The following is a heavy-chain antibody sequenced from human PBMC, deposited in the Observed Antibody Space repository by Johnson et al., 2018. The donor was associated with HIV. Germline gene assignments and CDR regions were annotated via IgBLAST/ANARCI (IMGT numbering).Heavy chain of an antibody. CDR3: ASEVEYSSLGGI. CDR1: GFTVSSNY. CDR2: IKQDGSEK. V-gene: IGHV3-7*01. Sequence: EQLVESGGGLVQPGGSLRLSCAASGFTVSSNYMSWVRQAPGKGLEWVANIKQDGSEKYYVDSVKGRFTISRDNAKNSLYLLMNSLRPEDTSIYFCASEVEYSSLGGIWGQGTMVTVSS. J-gene: IGHJ3*02. D-gene: IGHD6-6*01.